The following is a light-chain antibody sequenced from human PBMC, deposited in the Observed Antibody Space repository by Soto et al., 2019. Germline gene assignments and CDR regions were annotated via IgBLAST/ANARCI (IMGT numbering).Light chain of an antibody. Sequence: QSVLTQPASVSGSPGQSLTISCTGTSSDVGGYNYVSWYQQHPGKAPKLMIYDVSNRPSGVSNRFSGSKSGNTASLTISGLQAEDEADYYCSSYTSGNTVLFGGGTKVTVL. J-gene: IGLJ2*01. V-gene: IGLV2-14*01. CDR3: SSYTSGNTVL. CDR2: DVS. CDR1: SSDVGGYNY.